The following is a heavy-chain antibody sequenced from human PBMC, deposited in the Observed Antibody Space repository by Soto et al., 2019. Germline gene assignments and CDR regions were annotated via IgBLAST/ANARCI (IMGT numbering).Heavy chain of an antibody. CDR1: GYRFTSYW. Sequence: PGESLKISCKGSGYRFTSYWSGWVRQMPGKGLEWMGIIYPGDSDTRYSPSFQGQVTISADKSISTAYLQWSSLKASDTAFFYCASLPFLTTVKVGYGMDVWGQGTTVTVSS. V-gene: IGHV5-51*01. J-gene: IGHJ6*02. CDR2: IYPGDSDT. CDR3: ASLPFLTTVKVGYGMDV. D-gene: IGHD4-17*01.